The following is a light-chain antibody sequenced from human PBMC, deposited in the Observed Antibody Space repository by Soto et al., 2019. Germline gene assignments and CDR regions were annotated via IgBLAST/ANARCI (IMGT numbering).Light chain of an antibody. CDR1: QSISSL. CDR2: KAS. CDR3: KQYVSYPRP. J-gene: IGKJ1*01. Sequence: DIQMTQSPSTLSASVGDRVTLTCRASQSISSLSAWFQQKPGKAPKLLIYKASNLESGVPSRFSGSGSGTDFTLTISCLQSEDFATYCCKQYVSYPRPFGQGAMVDLK. V-gene: IGKV1-5*03.